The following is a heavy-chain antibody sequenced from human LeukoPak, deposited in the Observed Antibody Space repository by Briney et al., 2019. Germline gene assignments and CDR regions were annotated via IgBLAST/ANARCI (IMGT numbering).Heavy chain of an antibody. V-gene: IGHV1-24*01. J-gene: IGHJ3*02. Sequence: ASVKVSCKVSGYTLTELSMHWVRQAPGKGLEWMGGFDPEDGETIYAQKFQGRVTITEDTSTDTAYMEMSSLRSEETAVYYCATDPPAMEDDAFDIWGQGTMVTVSS. D-gene: IGHD2-2*01. CDR2: FDPEDGET. CDR1: GYTLTELS. CDR3: ATDPPAMEDDAFDI.